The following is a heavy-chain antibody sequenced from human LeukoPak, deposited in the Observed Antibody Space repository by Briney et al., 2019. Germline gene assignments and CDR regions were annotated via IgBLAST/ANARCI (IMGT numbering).Heavy chain of an antibody. V-gene: IGHV1-2*02. J-gene: IGHJ4*02. Sequence: ASVKVSCKASGYTFTVYYIHWVRQAPGPEREWMGWINPNTGATNYAQNFQGRVTMTRDTSNSTAYMELSRLRSDDTAVYYCARVIWFGDENAGNDYWGQGTLVTVSS. CDR3: ARVIWFGDENAGNDY. CDR2: INPNTGAT. D-gene: IGHD3-10*01. CDR1: GYTFTVYY.